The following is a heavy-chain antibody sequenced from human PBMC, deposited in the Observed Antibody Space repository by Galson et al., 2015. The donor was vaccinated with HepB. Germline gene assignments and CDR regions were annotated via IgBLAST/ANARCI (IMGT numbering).Heavy chain of an antibody. CDR3: AVGRGVIDH. V-gene: IGHV3-30*03. Sequence: SLRLSCAVSGLTFKTHVMQWVRQAPGKALDWVAFIFYDGSKEYYGESVQGRFTISRDNTKNMVFLQMNDVRQNDTGVYYCAVGRGVIDHWGQGALVIVSS. CDR2: IFYDGSKE. J-gene: IGHJ5*02. CDR1: GLTFKTHV. D-gene: IGHD1-26*01.